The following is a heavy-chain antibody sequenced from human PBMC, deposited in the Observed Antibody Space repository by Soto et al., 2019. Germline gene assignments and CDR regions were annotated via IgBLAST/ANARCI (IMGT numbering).Heavy chain of an antibody. D-gene: IGHD2-2*01. Sequence: SETLSLTCTVSGGSISSGTYSWGWIRQPPGKGLEWIGTFYYSGSTNYNPSLKSRVTMSVDTSKNQFSLKVSSVTAADTALYYCARLGVYCTTSCYGYFAMDVWAKGPRSPSP. CDR2: FYYSGST. CDR1: GGSISSGTYS. V-gene: IGHV4-39*01. CDR3: ARLGVYCTTSCYGYFAMDV. J-gene: IGHJ6*02.